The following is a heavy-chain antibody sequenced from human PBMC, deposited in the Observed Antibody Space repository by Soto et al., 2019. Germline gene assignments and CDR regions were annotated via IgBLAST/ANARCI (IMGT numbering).Heavy chain of an antibody. CDR2: ISVSGGST. J-gene: IGHJ4*02. V-gene: IGHV3-23*01. Sequence: RHSYRAAEVTCISYAVSCVSKNPGKGLEWVSAISVSGGSTYYADSVKGRFTISRDNSKNTLYLQMNSLRAEDTAVYYCAKSKSAVAYWGQGTLVPVSS. CDR1: EVTCISYA. CDR3: AKSKSAVAY.